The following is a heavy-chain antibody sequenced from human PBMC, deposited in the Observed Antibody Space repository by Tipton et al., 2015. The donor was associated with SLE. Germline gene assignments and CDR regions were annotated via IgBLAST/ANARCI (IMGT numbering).Heavy chain of an antibody. CDR3: ARGLSYFDY. V-gene: IGHV4-59*08. J-gene: IGHJ4*02. D-gene: IGHD3-22*01. CDR1: GGSISSHY. CDR2: IYYSGST. Sequence: TLSLTCTVSGGSISSHYWSWIRQPPGKGLEWIGYIYYSGSTNYNPSLKSRVTISVDTSKNQFSLKLSSVTAADTAVYYCARGLSYFDYWGQGTLVTVSS.